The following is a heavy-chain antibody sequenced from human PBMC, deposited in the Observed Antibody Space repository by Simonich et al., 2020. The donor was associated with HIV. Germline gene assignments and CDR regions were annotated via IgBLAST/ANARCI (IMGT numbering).Heavy chain of an antibody. V-gene: IGHV3-30*07. Sequence: QVQLVESGGGVVQPGRSLRHSCAASGFTFSSYAMNWVHQSPGKGLEWVAVIPYEGSNKYYADSVKGRFNIARDNSKNTRDLQMNSLRAEDTAGYYCASGGSISSVWADDYWGQGTLVTVSS. CDR3: ASGGSISSVWADDY. D-gene: IGHD3-16*01. CDR2: IPYEGSNK. CDR1: GFTFSSYA. J-gene: IGHJ4*02.